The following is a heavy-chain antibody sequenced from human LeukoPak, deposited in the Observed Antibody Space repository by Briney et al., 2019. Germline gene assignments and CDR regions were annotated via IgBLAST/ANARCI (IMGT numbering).Heavy chain of an antibody. Sequence: SETLSLTCTVSGGSISSYYWSWIRQPPGKGLEWIGYIYYSGSTNYNPPLKSRVTISVDTSKNQFSLKLSSVTAADTAVYYCARVSIVPADSTYYYYYYMDVWGKGTTVTVSS. D-gene: IGHD2-2*01. CDR2: IYYSGST. J-gene: IGHJ6*03. V-gene: IGHV4-59*01. CDR3: ARVSIVPADSTYYYYYYMDV. CDR1: GGSISSYY.